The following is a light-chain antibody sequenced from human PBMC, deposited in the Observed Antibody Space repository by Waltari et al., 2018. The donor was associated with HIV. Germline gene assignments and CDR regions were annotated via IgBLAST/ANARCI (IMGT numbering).Light chain of an antibody. CDR3: CSYAGRYTRWV. V-gene: IGLV2-11*01. J-gene: IGLJ3*02. CDR1: SSDVGAYNS. CDR2: DVD. Sequence: SALTQPRSVSGSPGQSVTISCTGSSSDVGAYNSVSWFQHHPGKAPKLLIYDVDKWPSGIPARVSGSRSGDTASLTISGLQTEDEATYFCCSYAGRYTRWVFGGGTEVTV.